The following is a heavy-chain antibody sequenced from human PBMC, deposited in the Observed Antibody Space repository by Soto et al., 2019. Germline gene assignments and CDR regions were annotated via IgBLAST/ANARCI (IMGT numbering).Heavy chain of an antibody. CDR3: AKGYCSGGSCSRAVDI. J-gene: IGHJ3*02. CDR1: GFTFSSYS. V-gene: IGHV3-21*01. Sequence: GGSLRLSCAASGFTFSSYSMNWVRQAPGKGLEWVSSISSSSSYIYYADSVKGRFTISRDNAKNSLYLQMNSLRAEDTAVYYCAKGYCSGGSCSRAVDIWGQGTMVTVSS. D-gene: IGHD2-15*01. CDR2: ISSSSSYI.